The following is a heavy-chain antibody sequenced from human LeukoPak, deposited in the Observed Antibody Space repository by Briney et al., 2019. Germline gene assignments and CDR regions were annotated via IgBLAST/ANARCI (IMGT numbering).Heavy chain of an antibody. CDR2: ISSSGSTI. CDR1: GFTFSSYE. V-gene: IGHV3-48*03. J-gene: IGHJ5*02. D-gene: IGHD3-10*01. CDR3: ARAPMVRGPLSWLDP. Sequence: GGSLRLSCAASGFTFSSYEMNWVRQAPGKGLGWGSYISSSGSTIYYADSVKGRFTISRDNAKNSLYLQMNSLKAEDTAVYYCARAPMVRGPLSWLDPWGQGTLVTVSS.